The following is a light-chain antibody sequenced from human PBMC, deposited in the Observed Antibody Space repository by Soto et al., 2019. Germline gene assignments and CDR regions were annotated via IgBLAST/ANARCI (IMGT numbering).Light chain of an antibody. J-gene: IGKJ1*01. CDR3: QQYNNWPSWT. CDR2: HAS. Sequence: EIVMTQSPATLSVSPGERATLSCRASQSVSDKLAWYQQKPGQAPRLLIYHASTRATGIPARFSGSGSGTEFTLTISSLQSEDSAVYYCQQYNNWPSWTFGQGTKVDI. V-gene: IGKV3-15*01. CDR1: QSVSDK.